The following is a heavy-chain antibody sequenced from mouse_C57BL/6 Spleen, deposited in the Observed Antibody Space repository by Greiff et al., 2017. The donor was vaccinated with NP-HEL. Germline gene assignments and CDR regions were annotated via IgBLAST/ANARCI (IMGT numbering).Heavy chain of an antibody. Sequence: QVQLQQPGAELVKPGASVKVSCKASGYTFTSSWMHWVTQRPGHGLEWIGRIHPSDSDTNSNQTFKGKATLTVDKSSSTAYMQLSSLTSEDSAVYYGAITYYYDGYYYAMDYWGQGTSVTVSS. D-gene: IGHD1-1*01. V-gene: IGHV1-74*01. CDR1: GYTFTSSW. CDR3: AITYYYDGYYYAMDY. CDR2: IHPSDSDT. J-gene: IGHJ4*01.